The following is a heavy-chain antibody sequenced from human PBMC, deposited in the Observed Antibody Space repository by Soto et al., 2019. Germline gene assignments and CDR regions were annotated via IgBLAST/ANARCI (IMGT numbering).Heavy chain of an antibody. CDR2: IYDGGST. J-gene: IGHJ4*02. Sequence: QVQLQESGPGLVKPSQTLSLTCTVSGGSISNVNYCCSLIRQSPDKGLEWSGHIYDGGSTYNNPSLRSRLNILVDTSKNQFSLKLSSVSAADTAVYYCTRGPSGDKVDYWGQGILVTVSS. D-gene: IGHD7-27*01. CDR3: TRGPSGDKVDY. V-gene: IGHV4-30-4*01. CDR1: GGSISNVNYC.